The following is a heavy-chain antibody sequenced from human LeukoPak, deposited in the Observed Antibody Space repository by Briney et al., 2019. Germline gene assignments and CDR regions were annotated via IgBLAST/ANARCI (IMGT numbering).Heavy chain of an antibody. J-gene: IGHJ3*02. CDR2: IYYSGTT. V-gene: IGHV4-59*01. CDR3: ARVTCTSTSCYRRDAFDI. Sequence: PSETLSLTCTVSGGSISSYYWNWIRQPPGKGLERIGYIYYSGTTNYNPSLKGRVTISVDTSKNQFSLKLSSVTAADTAVYYCARVTCTSTSCYRRDAFDIWGQGTMVTVSS. CDR1: GGSISSYY. D-gene: IGHD2-2*01.